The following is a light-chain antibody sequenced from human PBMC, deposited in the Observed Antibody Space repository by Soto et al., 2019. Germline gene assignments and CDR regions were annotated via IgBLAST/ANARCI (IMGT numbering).Light chain of an antibody. Sequence: IVMTQSPVTLSMSPGDRATLSCRASQNVTTNVAWYQQKPAQEPRRLIYGASIRATGVPARFSGSGSGTEFTLTIDRVESEDFAVFYCQQGGTGLRTFGRGTRVEV. CDR2: GAS. V-gene: IGKV3-15*01. CDR3: QQGGTGLRT. CDR1: QNVTTN. J-gene: IGKJ1*01.